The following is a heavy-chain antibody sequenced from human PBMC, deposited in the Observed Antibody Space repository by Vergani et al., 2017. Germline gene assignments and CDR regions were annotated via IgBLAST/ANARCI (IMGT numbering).Heavy chain of an antibody. V-gene: IGHV4-38-2*01. Sequence: QVQLQESGPGLVKPSETLSLTCAVSGYSISSGYYWGWIRQPPGKGLEWIGSIYHSGSTYYNPSLKSRVTISVDTSKNQFSLKLSSVTAADTAVYYCARAGGLVVPAAMPGDYYYGMDVWGQXP. J-gene: IGHJ6*02. CDR2: IYHSGST. CDR1: GYSISSGYY. CDR3: ARAGGLVVPAAMPGDYYYGMDV. D-gene: IGHD2-2*01.